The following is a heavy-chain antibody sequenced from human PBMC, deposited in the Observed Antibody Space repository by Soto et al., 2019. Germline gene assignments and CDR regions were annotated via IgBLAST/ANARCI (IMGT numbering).Heavy chain of an antibody. J-gene: IGHJ6*02. D-gene: IGHD2-8*01. CDR3: ARGDSADCSNGVCSFFYNHDMDV. V-gene: IGHV1-2*04. Sequence: ASVKVSCKASGYSFTDYHIHWVRQAPGQGLEWLGRINPKSGGTSTAQKFQGWVTMTTDTSISTASMELTRLTSDDTAIYYCARGDSADCSNGVCSFFYNHDMDVWGQGTTVTVSS. CDR1: GYSFTDYH. CDR2: INPKSGGT.